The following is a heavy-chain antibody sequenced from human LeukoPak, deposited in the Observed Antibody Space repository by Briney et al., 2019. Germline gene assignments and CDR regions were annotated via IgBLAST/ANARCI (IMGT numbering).Heavy chain of an antibody. J-gene: IGHJ3*02. CDR2: ISWNSGSI. V-gene: IGHV3-9*01. CDR1: GFTFDDYA. D-gene: IGHD3-22*01. CDR3: ARDRDSSGYSSDAFDI. Sequence: PGGSLRLSCAASGFTFDDYAMHWVRQAPGKGLEWVSGISWNSGSIGYADSVKGRFTISRDNAKNSLYLQMNSLRAEDTAVYYCARDRDSSGYSSDAFDIWGQGTMVTVSS.